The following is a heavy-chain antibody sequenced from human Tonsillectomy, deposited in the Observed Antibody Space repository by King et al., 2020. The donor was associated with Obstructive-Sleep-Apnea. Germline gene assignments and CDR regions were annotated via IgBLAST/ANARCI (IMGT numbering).Heavy chain of an antibody. Sequence: VQLVESGGGLVQPGGSLRLSCAASGFTFSSYAMSWVRQAPGKGLEWVSAISGSGGSTYYADSVKGRFTISRDNSKNTLYLQMNSLRAEDTAVYYCGQGSSGWYDHYYYGMDVWGQGTTVTVSS. CDR2: ISGSGGST. CDR1: GFTFSSYA. V-gene: IGHV3-23*04. CDR3: GQGSSGWYDHYYYGMDV. D-gene: IGHD6-19*01. J-gene: IGHJ6*02.